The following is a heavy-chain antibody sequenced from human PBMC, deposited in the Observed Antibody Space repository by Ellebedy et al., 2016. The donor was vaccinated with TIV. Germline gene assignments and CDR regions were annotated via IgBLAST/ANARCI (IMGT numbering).Heavy chain of an antibody. Sequence: SETLSLTCTVSCGSIRRSSYYWGWIRQPPGKGLEWIGNVYYNGNTDYNPSLKSRVTISVDTSKNQLSLKLRSVTAAETAVYYCARTYYGSGSYYGSSENWFDPWGQGTLVTVSS. CDR1: CGSIRRSSYY. CDR2: VYYNGNT. J-gene: IGHJ5*02. D-gene: IGHD3-10*01. V-gene: IGHV4-39*01. CDR3: ARTYYGSGSYYGSSENWFDP.